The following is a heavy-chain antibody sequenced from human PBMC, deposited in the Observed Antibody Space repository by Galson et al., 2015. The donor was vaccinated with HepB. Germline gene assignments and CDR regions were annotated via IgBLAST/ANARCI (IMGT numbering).Heavy chain of an antibody. J-gene: IGHJ4*02. CDR3: ARSPIVVVTAIAFDY. CDR2: ISRSSSTI. D-gene: IGHD2-21*02. V-gene: IGHV3-48*01. Sequence: SLRLSCAASGFTFSSYSMNWVRQAPGKGLEWVSYISRSSSTIYYADSVKGRFTISRDNAKNSLYLQMNSLRAEDTAVYYCARSPIVVVTAIAFDYWGQGTLVTVSS. CDR1: GFTFSSYS.